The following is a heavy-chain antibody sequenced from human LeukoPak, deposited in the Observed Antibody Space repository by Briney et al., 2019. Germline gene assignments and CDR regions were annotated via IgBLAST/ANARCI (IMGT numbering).Heavy chain of an antibody. CDR1: GFTFSSYE. J-gene: IGHJ4*02. CDR2: MSTSGTTT. Sequence: PGGSLRLSCSASGFTFSSYEMNWVRQAPGKGLEWVSYMSTSGTTTYYGDSVKGRFTISRDNAQKSLYLQMNSLRAEDTAVYYCARGSMCSGGICYSARCFDYWGQGTLLTVSS. D-gene: IGHD2-15*01. CDR3: ARGSMCSGGICYSARCFDY. V-gene: IGHV3-48*03.